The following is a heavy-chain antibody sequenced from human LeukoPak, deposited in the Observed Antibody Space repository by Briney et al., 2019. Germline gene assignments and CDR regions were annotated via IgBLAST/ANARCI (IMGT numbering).Heavy chain of an antibody. CDR3: AKDKRLQPHYFDY. CDR1: GFTFSSYA. Sequence: GGSLRLSCAASGFTFSSYAMSWVRQAPGKGLEWVSAISGSGGSTYYADSVKGRFTISRDNSKNTLYLQMNSLRAEDTAVYYCAKDKRLQPHYFDYWGQRTLVTVSS. J-gene: IGHJ4*02. CDR2: ISGSGGST. D-gene: IGHD6-25*01. V-gene: IGHV3-23*01.